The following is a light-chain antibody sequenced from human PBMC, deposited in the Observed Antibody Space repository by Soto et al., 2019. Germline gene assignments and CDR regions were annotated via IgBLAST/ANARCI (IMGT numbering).Light chain of an antibody. J-gene: IGLJ1*01. CDR2: EVN. V-gene: IGLV2-8*01. CDR3: QSYDSSLSRV. Sequence: QSALTQPPSASGSPGQSVTISCTGTSSDVGGNKFVSWYQQHPGKAPRLIIYEVNRRPSGVPDRFSGSKSGNTASLTVSGLQDEDEADYYCQSYDSSLSRVFGTGTKVTVL. CDR1: SSDVGGNKF.